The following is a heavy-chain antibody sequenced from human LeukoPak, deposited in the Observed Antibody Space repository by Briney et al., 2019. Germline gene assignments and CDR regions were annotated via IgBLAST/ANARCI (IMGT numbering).Heavy chain of an antibody. CDR1: GYTLTGYY. J-gene: IGHJ4*02. V-gene: IGHV1-2*02. D-gene: IGHD6-6*01. Sequence: ASVKLSCKASGYTLTGYYMHWVRQAPGQALEGMRGINPNSGGTKSAKTLQCRVTKTRDKSISRAYMELSRLTSDDTAVYYCARDSYGSSRASLGYWGQGTLVTVSS. CDR2: INPNSGGT. CDR3: ARDSYGSSRASLGY.